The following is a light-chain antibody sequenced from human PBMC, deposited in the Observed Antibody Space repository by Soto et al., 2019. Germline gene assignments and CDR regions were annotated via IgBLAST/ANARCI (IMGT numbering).Light chain of an antibody. CDR2: DAS. Sequence: AIRMTQSPSSLSASTGDRVTITCRASQGISSYLAWYQQKPGKAPKLLIYDASTLQSGVPSRFSGSGSGTDFTLTISCLQSEDFATYYCQQYYSYPPEFGQGTKVEIK. V-gene: IGKV1-8*01. CDR3: QQYYSYPPE. CDR1: QGISSY. J-gene: IGKJ1*01.